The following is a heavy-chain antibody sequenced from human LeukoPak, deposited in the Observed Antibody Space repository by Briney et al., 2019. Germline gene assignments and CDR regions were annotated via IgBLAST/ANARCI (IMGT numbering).Heavy chain of an antibody. D-gene: IGHD2-2*01. CDR1: GFTFSTYA. Sequence: GGSLRLSCAASGFTFSTYAMNWVRQAPGKGLEWVSVISGSGGTTYYADSVKGRFTISRDNSKNTLYLQMNSLRAEDTAVYYCAKEGSAPAFDYWGQGTLVTVSS. CDR2: ISGSGGTT. CDR3: AKEGSAPAFDY. V-gene: IGHV3-23*01. J-gene: IGHJ4*02.